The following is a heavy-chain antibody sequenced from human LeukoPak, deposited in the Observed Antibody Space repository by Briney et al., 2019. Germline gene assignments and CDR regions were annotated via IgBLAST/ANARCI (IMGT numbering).Heavy chain of an antibody. D-gene: IGHD3-10*01. CDR3: ARGHLKSLARGVVRGSYYFDY. Sequence: ASVKVSCKASGYTFTSYDINWVRQATGQGLEWMGWMNPNSGNTGYAQKFQGRVTMTRNTSISTAYMELSSLRSEDTAVYYCARGHLKSLARGVVRGSYYFDYWGQETLVTVSS. V-gene: IGHV1-8*01. J-gene: IGHJ4*02. CDR2: MNPNSGNT. CDR1: GYTFTSYD.